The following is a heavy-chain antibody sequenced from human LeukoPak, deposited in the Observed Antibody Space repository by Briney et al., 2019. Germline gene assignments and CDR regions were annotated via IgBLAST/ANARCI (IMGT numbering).Heavy chain of an antibody. Sequence: ASVKVSCKASGYDFSTFGISWVRQAPGEGLGWMGWISAYHGKTNFPQRFQGRVTPTTETSTSTAYMELRSLRSDDTAIYYCARDSPFMVPGTGDAFDIWGQGTMVSVSS. CDR2: ISAYHGKT. V-gene: IGHV1-18*01. CDR1: GYDFSTFG. D-gene: IGHD6-19*01. J-gene: IGHJ3*02. CDR3: ARDSPFMVPGTGDAFDI.